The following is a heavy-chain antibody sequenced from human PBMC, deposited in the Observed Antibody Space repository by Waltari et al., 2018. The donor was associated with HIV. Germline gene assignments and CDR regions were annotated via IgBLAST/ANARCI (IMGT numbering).Heavy chain of an antibody. CDR3: ARKRGVCSSTSCYSYYFDY. V-gene: IGHV3-23*01. D-gene: IGHD2-2*02. J-gene: IGHJ4*02. CDR2: ISGSGGST. CDR1: GFTFSSSA. Sequence: EVQLLESGGGLVQPGGSLSLSCEASGFTFSSSAISWVRQGPGKGLEWVSAISGSGGSTYYADSVKGRFTISRDNSKNTLYLQMNSLRAEDTAVYYCARKRGVCSSTSCYSYYFDYWGQGTLVTVSS.